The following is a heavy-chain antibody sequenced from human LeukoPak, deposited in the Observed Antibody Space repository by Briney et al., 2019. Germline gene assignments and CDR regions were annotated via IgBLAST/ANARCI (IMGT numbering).Heavy chain of an antibody. CDR2: IYHSGST. V-gene: IGHV4-4*02. D-gene: IGHD6-6*01. Sequence: SETLSLTCAVSGGSISSSNWWSWIRQPPGKGLEWIGEIYHSGSTNYNPSLKSRVTISVDTSKNQFSLKLSSVTAADTAVYYCAGASIAAHYFDYWGQGTLVTVSS. J-gene: IGHJ4*02. CDR1: GGSISSSNW. CDR3: AGASIAAHYFDY.